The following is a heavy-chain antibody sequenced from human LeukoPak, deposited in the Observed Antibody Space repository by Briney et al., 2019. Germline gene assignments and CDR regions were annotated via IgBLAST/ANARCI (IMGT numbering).Heavy chain of an antibody. D-gene: IGHD3-3*01. CDR3: AKGDRNYDFWSGYYGH. CDR1: GFTISSYG. V-gene: IGHV3-30*18. J-gene: IGHJ4*02. CDR2: ISYDGSNK. Sequence: GGSLRLSCAASGFTISSYGMHWVRQAPGKGLEWVAVISYDGSNKYYADSVKGRFTISRDNSKNTLYLQMNSLRAEDTAVYYCAKGDRNYDFWSGYYGHWGQGTLVTASS.